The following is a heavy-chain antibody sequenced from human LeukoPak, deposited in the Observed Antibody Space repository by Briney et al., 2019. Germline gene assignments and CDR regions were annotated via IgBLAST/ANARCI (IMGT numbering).Heavy chain of an antibody. J-gene: IGHJ6*02. V-gene: IGHV4-4*07. Sequence: SETLSLTCTVSGGSISSYYWSWIRQPAGKGLEWIGRIYTSGSTNYNPSLKSRVTMSVDTSKNQFSLKLSSVTAADTAVYYCAREEVPAASLTGYSGPYYYYGMDVWGQGTTVTVSS. CDR1: GGSISSYY. D-gene: IGHD3-9*01. CDR2: IYTSGST. CDR3: AREEVPAASLTGYSGPYYYYGMDV.